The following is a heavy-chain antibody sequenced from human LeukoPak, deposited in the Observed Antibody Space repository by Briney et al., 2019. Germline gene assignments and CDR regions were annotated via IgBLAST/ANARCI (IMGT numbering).Heavy chain of an antibody. V-gene: IGHV1-2*02. Sequence: ASVKVSCKASGYTFTGYYMHWVRQAPGQGLEWMGWINPNSGGTNHAQKFQGRVTMTRDTSISTAYMELSRLRSDDTAVYYCARDKSMVRGVTTLYYFDYWGQGTLVTVSS. D-gene: IGHD3-10*01. CDR2: INPNSGGT. CDR3: ARDKSMVRGVTTLYYFDY. J-gene: IGHJ4*02. CDR1: GYTFTGYY.